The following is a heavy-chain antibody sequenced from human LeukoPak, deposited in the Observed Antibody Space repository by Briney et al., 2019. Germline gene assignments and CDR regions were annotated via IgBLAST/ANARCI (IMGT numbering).Heavy chain of an antibody. CDR1: GFTFIHYY. D-gene: IGHD3-3*01. J-gene: IGHJ4*02. V-gene: IGHV1-2*02. Sequence: GASVKVSCKTSGFTFIHYYIHWVRQAPGKRLEWLGWINPSSGGTDYAKKFQGRLTLTRDTSISTAYMELSRLRSDDTAVYYCASRRNYYDFWSVEDYWGQGTLVTVSS. CDR2: INPSSGGT. CDR3: ASRRNYYDFWSVEDY.